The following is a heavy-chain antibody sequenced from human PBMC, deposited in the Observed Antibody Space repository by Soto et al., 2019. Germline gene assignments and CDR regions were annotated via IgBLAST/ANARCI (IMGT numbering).Heavy chain of an antibody. CDR2: INHSGST. CDR3: ARGLRNYYYYYGMDV. Sequence: ASEMLSLTCAVYGGSFSGYYWSWIRQPPGKGLEWIGEINHSGSTNYNPSLKSRVTISVDTSKNQFSLKLSSVTAADTAVYYCARGLRNYYYYYGMDVWGQGTKVTVSS. J-gene: IGHJ6*02. V-gene: IGHV4-34*01. CDR1: GGSFSGYY.